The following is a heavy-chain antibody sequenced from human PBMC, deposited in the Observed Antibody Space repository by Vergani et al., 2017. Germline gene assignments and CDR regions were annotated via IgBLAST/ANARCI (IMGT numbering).Heavy chain of an antibody. Sequence: EVQLVESGGGLVKPGGSLRLSCAASGFTFSSYSMNWVRQAPGKGLEWVSSISSSSRYIYYADSVKGRFTISRDNAKNSLYLQMNSLRAEDTAVYYCARSIAAANLFDYWGQGTLVTVSS. V-gene: IGHV3-21*01. CDR3: ARSIAAANLFDY. CDR2: ISSSSRYI. D-gene: IGHD6-13*01. CDR1: GFTFSSYS. J-gene: IGHJ4*02.